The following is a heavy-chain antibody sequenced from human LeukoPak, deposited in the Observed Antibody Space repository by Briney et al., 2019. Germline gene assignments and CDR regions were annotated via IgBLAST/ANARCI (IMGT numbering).Heavy chain of an antibody. D-gene: IGHD5-18*01. CDR3: ASRTWIQLWKEY. CDR1: GGSFSGYY. CDR2: INHSGST. Sequence: SETLSLTCAVYGGSFSGYYWSWIRQPPRKGLEWIGEINHSGSTNYNPSLKSRATISVDTSKNQFSLKLSSVTAADTAVYYCASRTWIQLWKEYWGQGTLVTVSS. J-gene: IGHJ4*02. V-gene: IGHV4-34*01.